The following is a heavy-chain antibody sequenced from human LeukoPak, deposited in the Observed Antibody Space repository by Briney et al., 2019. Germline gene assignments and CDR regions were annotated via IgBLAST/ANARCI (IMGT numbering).Heavy chain of an antibody. CDR1: GFSLSTSGVA. V-gene: IGHV2-5*02. CDR3: ARGPVFDY. CDR2: IYWDDDK. J-gene: IGHJ4*02. Sequence: SGPMLVKPTQTLTLTCTFSGFSLSTSGVAVGWIRQPPGKALEWLAVIYWDDDKRYSPSLKNRLTITKDASKNQVVLTMTNMDPVDTATYYCARGPVFDYWGQGTLVTVSS.